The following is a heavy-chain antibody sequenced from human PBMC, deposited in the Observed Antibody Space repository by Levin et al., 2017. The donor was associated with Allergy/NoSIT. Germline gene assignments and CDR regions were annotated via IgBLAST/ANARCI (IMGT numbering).Heavy chain of an antibody. CDR3: AKGGDYDFWSGHPYFDY. J-gene: IGHJ4*02. D-gene: IGHD3-3*01. CDR1: FFPFLLSS. CDR2: ISGSGGST. V-gene: IGHV3-23*01. Sequence: GGSLLLSFSSSFFPFLLSSLLFFLPSPFPFLSFVSAISGSGGSTYYADSVKGRFTISRDNSKNTLYLQMNSLRAEDTAVYYCAKGGDYDFWSGHPYFDYWGQGTLVTVSS.